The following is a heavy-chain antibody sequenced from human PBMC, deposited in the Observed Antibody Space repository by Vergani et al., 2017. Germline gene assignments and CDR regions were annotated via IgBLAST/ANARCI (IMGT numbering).Heavy chain of an antibody. CDR1: EYSFGNYW. V-gene: IGHV5-51*01. J-gene: IGHJ4*02. CDR3: ARHTTYTDS. CDR2: IYPAVSDT. D-gene: IGHD1-1*01. Sequence: EVELVQSGPELRKPGESLKISCKGSEYSFGNYWIGWVRQMPGKGLEWMGIIYPAVSDTRYSPSFQVQVTISADKSISTAFLQWDSLKASDTALYYCARHTTYTDSWGQGTLVTVSS.